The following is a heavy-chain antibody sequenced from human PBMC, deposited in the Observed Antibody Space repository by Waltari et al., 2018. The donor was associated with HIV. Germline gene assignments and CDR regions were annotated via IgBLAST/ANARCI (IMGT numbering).Heavy chain of an antibody. V-gene: IGHV3-23*01. CDR3: AKGHYDFWSGSYYYGMDV. CDR1: GFTFSSYA. J-gene: IGHJ6*02. D-gene: IGHD3-3*01. CDR2: SRGSGGST. Sequence: EVQLLESGGGLVQPGGSLRLSCAASGFTFSSYAMSWVRQAPGKGLEGVSASRGSGGSTDYADSVKGRFTISRDNSKNTLYLQMNSLRAEDTAVYYCAKGHYDFWSGSYYYGMDVWGQGTTVTVSS.